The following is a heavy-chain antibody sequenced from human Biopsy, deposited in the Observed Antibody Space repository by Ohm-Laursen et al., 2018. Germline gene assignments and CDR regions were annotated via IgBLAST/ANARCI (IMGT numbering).Heavy chain of an antibody. V-gene: IGHV4-4*07. Sequence: TLSLTCTVSGDSINNYYWSWIRQPAGQGLEWIGRIYTSGSPNYNLSLESRVTMSVDTSKNQFSLNLGSVTAADTAVYYCARGTGRYYVYGAFDIWGQGTVVTVSS. CDR1: GDSINNYY. CDR2: IYTSGSP. D-gene: IGHD1-26*01. CDR3: ARGTGRYYVYGAFDI. J-gene: IGHJ3*02.